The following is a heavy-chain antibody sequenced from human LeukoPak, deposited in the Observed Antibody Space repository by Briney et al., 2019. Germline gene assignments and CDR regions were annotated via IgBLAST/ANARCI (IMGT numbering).Heavy chain of an antibody. Sequence: GASVKVSCKASGGTFSSYAISWVRQAPGQGLEWMGGIIPIFGTANYAQKFQGRVTITTDESTSTAYMELGSLRSEDTAVYYCASSPLPTYYYDSSGYYYYSLDYWGQGTLVTVSS. D-gene: IGHD3-22*01. V-gene: IGHV1-69*05. CDR1: GGTFSSYA. J-gene: IGHJ4*02. CDR3: ASSPLPTYYYDSSGYYYYSLDY. CDR2: IIPIFGTA.